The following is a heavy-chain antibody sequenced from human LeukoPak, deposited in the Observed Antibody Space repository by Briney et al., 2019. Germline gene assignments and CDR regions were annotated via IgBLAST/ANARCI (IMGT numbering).Heavy chain of an antibody. CDR2: INAGNGNT. J-gene: IGHJ6*04. CDR3: AGASVAAAGIHRHYYYYYGMDV. CDR1: GYTFTSYA. V-gene: IGHV1-3*01. D-gene: IGHD6-13*01. Sequence: ASVKVSCKASGYTFTSYAMHWVRQAPGQRLEWMGWINAGNGNTKYSQKFQGRVTITRDTSASTAYMELSSLRSEDTAVYYCAGASVAAAGIHRHYYYYYGMDVWGKGTTVTVSS.